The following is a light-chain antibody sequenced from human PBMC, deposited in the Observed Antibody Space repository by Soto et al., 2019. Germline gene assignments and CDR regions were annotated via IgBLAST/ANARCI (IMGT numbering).Light chain of an antibody. V-gene: IGKV3-20*01. Sequence: VLTQSPGSLSLSPGERATVSCRASQTVTSSYLAWYQQRPGQAPQLLIYDAVKRATGIPDRFSGSESGRDYTPTINRLDPEDSAVYYCQQYGDSITFGGGTKVEIK. CDR3: QQYGDSIT. CDR1: QTVTSSY. J-gene: IGKJ4*01. CDR2: DAV.